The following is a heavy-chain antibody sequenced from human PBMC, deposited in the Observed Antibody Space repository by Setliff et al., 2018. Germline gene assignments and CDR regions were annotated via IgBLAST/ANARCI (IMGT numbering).Heavy chain of an antibody. J-gene: IGHJ3*02. CDR3: ARGLTVFGVVFPDAFDI. Sequence: LSCAASGFTFDDYVFSWVRQAPGKGLEWVSGISWNGASTGYTDSVKGRFTVSRDNAQNSLYLEVKSLRTEDTALYYCARGLTVFGVVFPDAFDIWGQGTVVTVSS. CDR1: GFTFDDYV. D-gene: IGHD3-3*01. V-gene: IGHV3-20*04. CDR2: ISWNGAST.